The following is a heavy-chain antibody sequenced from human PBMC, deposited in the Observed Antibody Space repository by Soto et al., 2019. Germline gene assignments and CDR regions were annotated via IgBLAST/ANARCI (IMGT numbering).Heavy chain of an antibody. Sequence: EAQLLESGGELIQPGGSLRLSCAASGFNYSSHGMSWVRQAPGKGLEWIAGLSRGGGSTYYADSVKGRFTISRDNSKNTLDVIMNSLRVEDTALYYCARDGQYRTDGFDIWGQRTMGTVSS. CDR1: GFNYSSHG. CDR2: LSRGGGST. J-gene: IGHJ3*02. CDR3: ARDGQYRTDGFDI. V-gene: IGHV3-23*01. D-gene: IGHD5-12*01.